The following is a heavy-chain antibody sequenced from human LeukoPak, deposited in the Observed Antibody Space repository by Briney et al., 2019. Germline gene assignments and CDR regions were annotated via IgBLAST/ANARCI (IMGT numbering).Heavy chain of an antibody. CDR2: ILYDGSDK. D-gene: IGHD2-2*01. CDR1: GFTFSTYG. CDR3: ARVGYCSSTSCYAGDWYFDL. J-gene: IGHJ2*01. V-gene: IGHV3-30*03. Sequence: GRSLILSCAASGFTFSTYGMHWVRQAPGKGLEWVAAILYDGSDKYYADSVKGRFTISRDNSKNTLYLQMNSLRPEDTAVYYCARVGYCSSTSCYAGDWYFDLWGRGTLVTASS.